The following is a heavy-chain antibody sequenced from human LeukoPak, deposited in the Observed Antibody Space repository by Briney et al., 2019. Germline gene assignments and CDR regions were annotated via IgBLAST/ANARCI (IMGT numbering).Heavy chain of an antibody. CDR3: ARFLYYDRAGYGFDY. CDR2: IIPIFGTA. Sequence: SVKVSCKASGGTFSSYAISWVRQAPGQGLEWMGGIIPIFGTANYAQKFQGRVTITTDESTSTAYMELSSLRSEDTAVYYCARFLYYDRAGYGFDYWGQGTLVTVSS. CDR1: GGTFSSYA. J-gene: IGHJ4*02. D-gene: IGHD3-22*01. V-gene: IGHV1-69*05.